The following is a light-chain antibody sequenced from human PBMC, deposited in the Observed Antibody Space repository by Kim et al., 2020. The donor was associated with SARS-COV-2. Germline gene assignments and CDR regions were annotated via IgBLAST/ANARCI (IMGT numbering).Light chain of an antibody. CDR3: QVWDSSSAHVV. Sequence: PGKTAGSTSGGSNIGSESVHWCQQRPGQAPVVVIYYDSSQPSGIPERFSGSNSGGTAALTISRVEAGDEADYYCQVWDSSSAHVVFGGGTKLTVL. V-gene: IGLV3-21*04. CDR2: YDS. J-gene: IGLJ2*01. CDR1: NIGSES.